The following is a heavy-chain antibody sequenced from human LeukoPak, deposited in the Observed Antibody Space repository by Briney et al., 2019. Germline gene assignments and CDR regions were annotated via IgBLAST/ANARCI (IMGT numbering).Heavy chain of an antibody. CDR1: GFTFSSYA. V-gene: IGHV3-23*01. Sequence: GGSLRLSCAASGFTFSSYALSWVRQAPGKGLEWVSDISGSGGSTYYADSVKGRFTISRDNAKNSLYLQMNSLRAEDTAVYYCAREGTQPTFDYWGQGTLVTVSS. CDR2: ISGSGGST. J-gene: IGHJ4*02. CDR3: AREGTQPTFDY. D-gene: IGHD6-13*01.